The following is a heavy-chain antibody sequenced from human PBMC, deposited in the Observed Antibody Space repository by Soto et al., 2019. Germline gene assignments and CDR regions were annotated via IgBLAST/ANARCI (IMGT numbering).Heavy chain of an antibody. J-gene: IGHJ4*02. V-gene: IGHV4-39*01. CDR3: ARHVSGRIGPAELGADY. D-gene: IGHD2-15*01. CDR2: IYYSGST. Sequence: SETLSLTCTVSGGSISSSSYYWGWIRQPPRKGLEWIGSIYYSGSTYYNPSLKSRVTISVDTSKNQFSLKLSSVTAADTAVYYCARHVSGRIGPAELGADYWGQGTLVTVSS. CDR1: GGSISSSSYY.